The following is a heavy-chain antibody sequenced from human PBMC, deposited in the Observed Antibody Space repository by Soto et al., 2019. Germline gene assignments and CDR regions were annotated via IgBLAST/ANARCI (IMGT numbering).Heavy chain of an antibody. CDR2: ISWDSDKT. Sequence: SLRLSCVASGLTFVDHGMHWVRQVPGRGLEWVSGISWDSDKTGYADSVKGRFTISRDNAKNSLFLQMNSLRGEDTAVYYCARSGLALPYSASHWFDPWGHGTLVTVSS. D-gene: IGHD3-22*01. V-gene: IGHV3-9*01. J-gene: IGHJ5*02. CDR1: GLTFVDHG. CDR3: ARSGLALPYSASHWFDP.